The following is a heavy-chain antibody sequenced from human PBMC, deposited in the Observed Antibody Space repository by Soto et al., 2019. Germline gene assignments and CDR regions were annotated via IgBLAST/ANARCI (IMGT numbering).Heavy chain of an antibody. J-gene: IGHJ2*01. CDR1: GGTFSSYA. D-gene: IGHD5-12*01. Sequence: QVQLVQSGAEVKKPGSSVKVSCKASGGTFSSYAISWVRQAPGQGLEWMGGIIPIFGTANYAQKFQGRVTITADESTSTAYMELSILRSEDTAVYYCARELGGYSGYDTWYFDLWGRGTLVTVSS. V-gene: IGHV1-69*01. CDR3: ARELGGYSGYDTWYFDL. CDR2: IIPIFGTA.